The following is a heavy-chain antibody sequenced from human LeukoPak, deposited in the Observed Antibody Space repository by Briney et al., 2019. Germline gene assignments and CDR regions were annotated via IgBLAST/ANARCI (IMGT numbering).Heavy chain of an antibody. V-gene: IGHV3-30*02. J-gene: IGHJ4*02. CDR2: IHFDGSTK. CDR3: AKDQCTRTSCDGYPGY. Sequence: PGGSLRLSCAASGFTFSSYGMHWVRQAPGKGLEWVAFIHFDGSTKYSGDSVKGRFTTSRDNSKNTLYLQMNSLRPEDTAVYYCAKDQCTRTSCDGYPGYWGQGSLVTVSS. CDR1: GFTFSSYG. D-gene: IGHD2-2*01.